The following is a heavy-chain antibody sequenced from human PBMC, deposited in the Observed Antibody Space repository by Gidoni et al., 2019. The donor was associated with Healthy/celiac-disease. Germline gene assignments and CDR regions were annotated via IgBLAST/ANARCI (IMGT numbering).Heavy chain of an antibody. J-gene: IGHJ4*02. Sequence: QVQLVQSGAEVKKPGASVKVSCKASGSTFTSYAMHWVRQAPGQRLEWMGWINAGNGNTKYSQKFQGRVTITRDTSASTAYMELSSLRSEDTAVYYCARGNYYDSSGYFIFFDYWGQGTLVTVSS. CDR3: ARGNYYDSSGYFIFFDY. CDR2: INAGNGNT. D-gene: IGHD3-22*01. CDR1: GSTFTSYA. V-gene: IGHV1-3*01.